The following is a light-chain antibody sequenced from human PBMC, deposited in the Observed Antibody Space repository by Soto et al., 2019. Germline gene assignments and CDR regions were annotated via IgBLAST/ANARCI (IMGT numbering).Light chain of an antibody. CDR1: QDISSW. J-gene: IGKJ5*01. Sequence: DIQMTQSPSFVSASVGDRVTVTCRASQDISSWLAWYQQKPGKAPKLLIYTTSTLGSGVPSRFSGSRSGTDFTLTISGLQPEDFATYYCQQANRFPISFGQGTRLEIK. V-gene: IGKV1-12*01. CDR3: QQANRFPIS. CDR2: TTS.